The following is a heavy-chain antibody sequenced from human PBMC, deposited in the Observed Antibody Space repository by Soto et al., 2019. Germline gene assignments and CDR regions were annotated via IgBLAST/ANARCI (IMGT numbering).Heavy chain of an antibody. J-gene: IGHJ4*02. CDR2: INHSGST. V-gene: IGHV4-34*01. CDR3: ARVVGGTGGYSPHFDY. Sequence: LTCAVYGGSFSGYYWSWIRQPPGKGLEWIGEINHSGSTNYNPSLKSRVTISVDTSKNQFSLKLSSVTAADTAVYYCARVVGGTGGYSPHFDYWGQGTLVTVSS. D-gene: IGHD5-18*01. CDR1: GGSFSGYY.